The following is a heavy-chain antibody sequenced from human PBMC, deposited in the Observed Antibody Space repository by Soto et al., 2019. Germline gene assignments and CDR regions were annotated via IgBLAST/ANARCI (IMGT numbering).Heavy chain of an antibody. CDR2: ISVSGSST. CDR1: GFTFSDCA. CDR3: AKGQPNWKQLQFFDL. J-gene: IGHJ2*01. D-gene: IGHD1-1*01. V-gene: IGHV3-23*01. Sequence: EVQLLESGGGLVQPGGSLRLSCAASGFTFSDCAVSWVRQAPGKGLEWVSGISVSGSSTYYADSVKGRFTISRDNSKNTLYLQMNSVRGEDTAVYYVAKGQPNWKQLQFFDLWGRGTLVTVSS.